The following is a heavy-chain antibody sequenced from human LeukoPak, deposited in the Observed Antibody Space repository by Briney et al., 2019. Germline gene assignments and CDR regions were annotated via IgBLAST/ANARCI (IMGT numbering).Heavy chain of an antibody. CDR1: GGTFSSYA. J-gene: IGHJ4*02. CDR3: ATDQIGGGRTYFDY. Sequence: ASVKVSCKASGGTFSSYAISWVRQAPGQGLEWMGGIIPIFGTANYAQKFQGRVTMTEDTSTDTAYMELSSLRSEDTAVYYCATDQIGGGRTYFDYWGQGTLVTVSS. D-gene: IGHD4-23*01. V-gene: IGHV1-69*06. CDR2: IIPIFGTA.